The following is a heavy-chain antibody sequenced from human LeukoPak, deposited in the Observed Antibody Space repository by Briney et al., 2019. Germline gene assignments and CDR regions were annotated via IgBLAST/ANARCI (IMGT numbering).Heavy chain of an antibody. Sequence: SETLSLTCTVSGGSISSGDYYCSWLRQPPGKGLEWIGYIYYSGSTYYNPSLKSRVTISVDTSKNQFSLKLSSVTAADTAVYYCARDGARGYCSGGSCNDYWGQGTLVTVSS. CDR1: GGSISSGDYY. CDR2: IYYSGST. CDR3: ARDGARGYCSGGSCNDY. V-gene: IGHV4-30-4*01. D-gene: IGHD2-15*01. J-gene: IGHJ4*02.